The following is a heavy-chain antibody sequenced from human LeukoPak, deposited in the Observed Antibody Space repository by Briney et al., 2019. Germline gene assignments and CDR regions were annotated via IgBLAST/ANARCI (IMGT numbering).Heavy chain of an antibody. CDR1: GLTISNYL. V-gene: IGHV3-74*01. CDR3: ALYTYVYI. D-gene: IGHD5-18*01. Sequence: GGSLRLSCAASGLTISNYLMHWVRQAPGKGLVWVSGINNDGSGTIYADSVEGRFTISRDNAKNTLYLQMNSLRAEDTALYYCALYTYVYIGGQGTLVTVSS. CDR2: INNDGSGT. J-gene: IGHJ4*02.